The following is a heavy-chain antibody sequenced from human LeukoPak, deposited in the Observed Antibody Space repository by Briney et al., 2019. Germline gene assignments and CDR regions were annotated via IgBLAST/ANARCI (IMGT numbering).Heavy chain of an antibody. J-gene: IGHJ3*02. CDR3: ARESIELGHGAFDI. V-gene: IGHV3-21*01. Sequence: PGGSLRLSCAASGFTFIRYSMNWVRQAPGKGLEWVSSISSGRGYMYYADSAKGRFTISRDSAKNSLYLQMNSLRVEDTAVYYCARESIELGHGAFDIWGQGTMVTVSS. CDR2: ISSGRGYM. CDR1: GFTFIRYS. D-gene: IGHD7-27*01.